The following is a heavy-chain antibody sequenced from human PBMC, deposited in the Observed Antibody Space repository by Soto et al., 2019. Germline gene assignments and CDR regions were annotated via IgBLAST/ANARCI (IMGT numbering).Heavy chain of an antibody. CDR3: ARDGVGRTVFFGFFDY. D-gene: IGHD1-26*01. CDR2: IRYDGTNT. Sequence: QVQLVESGGGVVQPGGSLRLSCAASGIIFTGYGMHWVRQAPGQGLEWVAVIRYDGTNTYYADSVKGRFTISRDNSKNTLYLQMNSLRAEDTAVYYCARDGVGRTVFFGFFDYWGQRALVTVSS. J-gene: IGHJ4*02. V-gene: IGHV3-33*01. CDR1: GIIFTGYG.